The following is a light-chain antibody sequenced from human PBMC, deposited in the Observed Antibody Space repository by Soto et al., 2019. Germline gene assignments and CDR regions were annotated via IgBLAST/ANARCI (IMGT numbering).Light chain of an antibody. V-gene: IGKV3-15*01. CDR2: GAS. J-gene: IGKJ1*01. Sequence: EIVMTQSPATLSVSPGERATLSCRPSKSVSRNLACYQQKPGQAPRLLIYGASTRATGIPGRFSGSGSGTEFTLTISSLQSEDFAVYYCQQYNNWPPGTFGQGTKVEIK. CDR3: QQYNNWPPGT. CDR1: KSVSRN.